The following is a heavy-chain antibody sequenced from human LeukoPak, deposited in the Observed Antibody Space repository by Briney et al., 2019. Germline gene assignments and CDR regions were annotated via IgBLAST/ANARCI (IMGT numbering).Heavy chain of an antibody. CDR2: ISSSSTYL. D-gene: IGHD6-13*01. CDR1: GFTFSTYT. CDR3: ARDVAAAGTRDFDY. J-gene: IGHJ4*02. V-gene: IGHV3-21*01. Sequence: PGGSLRLSCAASGFTFSTYTMHWVRQPPGKGLEWVSSISSSSTYLYYADSVKGRFTISRDNSKNTLYLQMNSLRAEDTAVYYCARDVAAAGTRDFDYWGQGTLVTVSS.